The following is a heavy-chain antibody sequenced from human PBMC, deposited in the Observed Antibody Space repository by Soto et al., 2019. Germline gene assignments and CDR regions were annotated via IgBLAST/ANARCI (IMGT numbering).Heavy chain of an antibody. Sequence: TLSLNCTVSGGSISSYYWSWIRQPPGKGLEWIGYIYYSGSTNYNPSLKSRVTISVDTSKNQFSLKLSSVTAADTAVYYCARDVALNRRYCTNGVCYTGGRWFDPWGQGTLVTVSS. CDR3: ARDVALNRRYCTNGVCYTGGRWFDP. CDR2: IYYSGST. CDR1: GGSISSYY. J-gene: IGHJ5*02. D-gene: IGHD2-8*01. V-gene: IGHV4-59*01.